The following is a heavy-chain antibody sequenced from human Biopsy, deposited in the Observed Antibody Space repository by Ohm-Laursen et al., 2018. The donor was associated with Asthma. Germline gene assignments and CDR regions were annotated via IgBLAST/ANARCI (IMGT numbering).Heavy chain of an antibody. CDR2: VNTGNGDT. CDR1: GYNFISFA. CDR3: ARTYYDFLTGQVKDVFGV. V-gene: IGHV1-3*04. Sequence: ASVKASRKASGYNFISFAIHWVRQAPGQRLEWMCWVNTGNGDTKYSQKFQGRVTITRDTSASTAYMELRSLRSEDTATYYCARTYYDFLTGQVKDVFGVWGQGTMVTVSS. D-gene: IGHD3-9*01. J-gene: IGHJ3*01.